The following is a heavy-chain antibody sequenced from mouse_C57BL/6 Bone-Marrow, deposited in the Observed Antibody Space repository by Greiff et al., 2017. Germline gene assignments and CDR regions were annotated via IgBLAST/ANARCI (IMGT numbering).Heavy chain of an antibody. CDR2: IDPSDSYT. CDR1: GYTFTSYW. J-gene: IGHJ2*01. D-gene: IGHD2-4*01. V-gene: IGHV1-59*01. CDR3: ARSIYDYDEGLDY. Sequence: VQLQQPGAELVRPGTSVKLSCKASGYTFTSYWMHWVKQRPGQGLEWIGVIDPSDSYTNYNQKFKGKATLTVDTSSSTAYMQLSSLTSEDSAVYYCARSIYDYDEGLDYWGQGTTLTVSS.